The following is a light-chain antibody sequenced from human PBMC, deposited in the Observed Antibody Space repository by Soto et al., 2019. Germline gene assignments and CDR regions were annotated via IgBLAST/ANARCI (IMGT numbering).Light chain of an antibody. J-gene: IGKJ1*01. CDR1: QSVSSSY. Sequence: EIVLTQSPGTLSVSPGERATLSCRASQSVSSSYLAWYQQKPGQAPRLLIYGASSRATGIPDRFSGSGSGTDFALTISRLETEDFAVYFCQQYGISPRTFGKGIKVIIK. CDR2: GAS. V-gene: IGKV3-20*01. CDR3: QQYGISPRT.